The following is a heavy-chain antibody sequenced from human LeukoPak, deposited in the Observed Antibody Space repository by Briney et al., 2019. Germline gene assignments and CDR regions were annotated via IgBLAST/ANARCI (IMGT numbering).Heavy chain of an antibody. Sequence: TSETLSLTCAVSGGSISGGGYSWSWIRQPPGKGLEWIGYIYHSGSTYYNPSLKSRVTISVDRSKNQFSLKLSSVTAADTAVYYCARGGKGYFDYWGQGTLVTVSS. CDR3: ARGGKGYFDY. CDR1: GGSISGGGYS. CDR2: IYHSGST. D-gene: IGHD1-26*01. J-gene: IGHJ4*02. V-gene: IGHV4-30-2*01.